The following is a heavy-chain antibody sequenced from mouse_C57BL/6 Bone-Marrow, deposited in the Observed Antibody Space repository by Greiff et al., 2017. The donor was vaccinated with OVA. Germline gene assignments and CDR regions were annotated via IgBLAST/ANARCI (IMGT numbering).Heavy chain of an antibody. J-gene: IGHJ3*01. CDR2: INPSTGGT. Sequence: VQLQQSGPELVKPGASVKISCKASGYSFTGYYMNWVKQSPEKSLEWIGEINPSTGGTTYNQKFKAKATLTVDKSSSTAYMQLNSLTSEDSAVYYCARQQLRLRWFAYWGQGTLVTVSA. CDR1: GYSFTGYY. V-gene: IGHV1-42*01. D-gene: IGHD3-2*02. CDR3: ARQQLRLRWFAY.